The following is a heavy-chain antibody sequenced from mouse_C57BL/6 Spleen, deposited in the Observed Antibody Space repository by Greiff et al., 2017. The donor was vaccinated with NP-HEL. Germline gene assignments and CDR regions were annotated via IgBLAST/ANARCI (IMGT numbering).Heavy chain of an antibody. CDR2: INPNNGGT. Sequence: EVQLQQSGPELVKPGASVKISCKASGYTFTDYYMNWVKQSHGKSLEWIGDINPNNGGTSYNQKFKGKATLTVDKSSSTAYMELRSLTSEDSAVYYCARSGYYGRYAMDYWGQGTSVTVSS. J-gene: IGHJ4*01. D-gene: IGHD1-2*01. CDR1: GYTFTDYY. CDR3: ARSGYYGRYAMDY. V-gene: IGHV1-26*01.